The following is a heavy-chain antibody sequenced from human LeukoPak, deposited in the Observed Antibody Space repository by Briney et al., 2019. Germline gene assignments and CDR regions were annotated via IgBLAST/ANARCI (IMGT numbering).Heavy chain of an antibody. Sequence: GRSLRLSCAASGFTFDDYAMHWVRQAPGKGLEWVSGISWNSGSIGYADSVKGRFTISRDNAKNSLYLQMNSLRAEDTALYYCAKDVGYGSGSYWTLFDYWGQGTLVTVSS. J-gene: IGHJ4*02. CDR3: AKDVGYGSGSYWTLFDY. CDR1: GFTFDDYA. D-gene: IGHD3-10*01. V-gene: IGHV3-9*01. CDR2: ISWNSGSI.